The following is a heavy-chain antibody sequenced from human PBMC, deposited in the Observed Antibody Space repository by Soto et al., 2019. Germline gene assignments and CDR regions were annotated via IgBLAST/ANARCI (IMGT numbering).Heavy chain of an antibody. CDR1: GGTFSSYA. CDR3: ARERGGRGYIDGPNYYYYDGMDV. Sequence: QVQLVQSGAEVKKPGASVKVSCKASGGTFSSYAISWVRQAPGQGLEWMGGIIPIFGTANYAQKVQGRVTITADESTSIAYMEMSSLRSEDTAVYYCARERGGRGYIDGPNYYYYDGMDVWGQGTTVTVSS. J-gene: IGHJ6*02. D-gene: IGHD5-18*01. V-gene: IGHV1-69*01. CDR2: IIPIFGTA.